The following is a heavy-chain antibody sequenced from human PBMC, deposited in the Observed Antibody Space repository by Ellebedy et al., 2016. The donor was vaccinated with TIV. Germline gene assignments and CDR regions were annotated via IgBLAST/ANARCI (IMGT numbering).Heavy chain of an antibody. Sequence: SETLSLXXAVYGGSFSGYYWSWIRQPPGKGLEWIGEINHSGSTNYNPSLKSRVTISVDTSKNQFSLKLSSVTAADTAVYYCAGISSGWYDYWGQGTLVTVSS. V-gene: IGHV4-34*01. CDR3: AGISSGWYDY. CDR2: INHSGST. D-gene: IGHD6-19*01. J-gene: IGHJ4*02. CDR1: GGSFSGYY.